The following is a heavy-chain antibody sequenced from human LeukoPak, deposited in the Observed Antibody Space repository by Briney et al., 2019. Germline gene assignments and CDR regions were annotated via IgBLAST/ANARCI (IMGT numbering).Heavy chain of an antibody. D-gene: IGHD2-2*02. J-gene: IGHJ4*02. V-gene: IGHV3-30*02. Sequence: GGSLRLSCAASGFTFSSYGMHWVRQAPGKGLEWVAFIRYDGSNKYYADSVKGRFTISRDNSKNTLYLQMNSLRAEDTAVYYCMGYIVVVPAAIPDYWGQGTLVTVSS. CDR2: IRYDGSNK. CDR3: MGYIVVVPAAIPDY. CDR1: GFTFSSYG.